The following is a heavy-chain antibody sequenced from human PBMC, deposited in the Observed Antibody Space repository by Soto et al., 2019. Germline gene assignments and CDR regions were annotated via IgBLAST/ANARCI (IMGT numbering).Heavy chain of an antibody. CDR1: GFNFRNYA. CDR3: VKDPPPTTGPTGDNWFDT. J-gene: IGHJ5*02. D-gene: IGHD4-4*01. V-gene: IGHV3-33*06. Sequence: LRLSCAVAGFNFRNYAMHWVRQAPGKGLEWVGGIWSDGSEKYYGASVKGRVTISRDNLKNTVSLQMNSLRVEDTAIYYCVKDPPPTTGPTGDNWFDTWGLGTLVTVS. CDR2: IWSDGSEK.